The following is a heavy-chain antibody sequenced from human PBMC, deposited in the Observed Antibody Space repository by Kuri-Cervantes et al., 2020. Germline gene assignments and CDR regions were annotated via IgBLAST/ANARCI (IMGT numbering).Heavy chain of an antibody. CDR1: GFTFSSYG. J-gene: IGHJ4*02. V-gene: IGHV3-30*18. CDR2: ISYDGSNK. CDR3: AKGERYYDILTGYYPTPTFDY. D-gene: IGHD3-9*01. Sequence: GGSLRLSCAASGFTFSSYGMHWVRQAPGKGLEWVAVISYDGSNKYYADSAKGRFTISRDNSKNTLYLQMNSLRAEDTAVYYCAKGERYYDILTGYYPTPTFDYWGRGTLVTVSS.